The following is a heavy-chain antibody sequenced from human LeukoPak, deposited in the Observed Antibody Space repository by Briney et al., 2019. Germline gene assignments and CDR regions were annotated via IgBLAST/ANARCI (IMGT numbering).Heavy chain of an antibody. Sequence: GGSLRLSCSASGFPFSAYSVTWVRQASGKGLEWISFISSSGGIKHYTDSLKGRFTISRDNAKNSLYLQMNSLRAEDTAVYYCARGDTTGTNLDYWGQGTVVTVSS. CDR1: GFPFSAYS. CDR2: ISSSGGIK. V-gene: IGHV3-48*04. CDR3: ARGDTTGTNLDY. D-gene: IGHD1-1*01. J-gene: IGHJ4*02.